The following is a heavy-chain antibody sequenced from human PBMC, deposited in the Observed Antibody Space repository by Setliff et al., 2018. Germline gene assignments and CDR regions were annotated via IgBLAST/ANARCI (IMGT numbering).Heavy chain of an antibody. CDR3: ARHSGWSFDS. CDR1: GGSIRSYNW. J-gene: IGHJ6*02. CDR2: TDLGGTP. D-gene: IGHD5-12*01. V-gene: IGHV4-4*02. Sequence: PSETLSLTCAVSGGSIRSYNWWSWVRQAPGKGLEWIGQTDLGGTPYYHPSLKSRVTISIDKSRNQLSLNLNSVTAADTAIYYCARHSGWSFDSWGQGTTVTVSS.